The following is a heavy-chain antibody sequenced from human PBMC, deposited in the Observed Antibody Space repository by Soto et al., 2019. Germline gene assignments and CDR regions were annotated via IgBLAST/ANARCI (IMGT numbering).Heavy chain of an antibody. CDR1: GGSISSYY. CDR2: IYYSGST. V-gene: IGHV4-59*08. CDR3: ARHFVAVVIKGWGY. D-gene: IGHD3-10*01. Sequence: TSETLSLTCTVSGGSISSYYWSWIRQPPGKGLEWFGYIYYSGSTNYNPSLKSRVTISVDTSKNQFSLKLISVTAADTAVYYCARHFVAVVIKGWGYWGQGKLVTVSS. J-gene: IGHJ4*02.